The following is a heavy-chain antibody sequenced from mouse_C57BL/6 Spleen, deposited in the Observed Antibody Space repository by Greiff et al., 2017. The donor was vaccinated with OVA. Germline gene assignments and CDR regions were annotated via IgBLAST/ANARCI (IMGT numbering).Heavy chain of an antibody. CDR1: GYTFTSYW. J-gene: IGHJ1*03. V-gene: IGHV1-50*01. CDR3: ARAPITTVVARYFDV. Sequence: QVQLQQPGAELVKPGASVKLSCKASGYTFTSYWMQWVKQRPGQGLEWIGEIDPSDSYTNYNQQFKGKATLTVDTSSSTAYMQLSSLTSEDAAVYYCARAPITTVVARYFDVWGTGTTVTVSS. D-gene: IGHD1-1*01. CDR2: IDPSDSYT.